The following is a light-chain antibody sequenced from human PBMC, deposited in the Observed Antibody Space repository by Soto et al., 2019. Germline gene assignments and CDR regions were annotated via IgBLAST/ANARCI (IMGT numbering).Light chain of an antibody. J-gene: IGLJ3*02. V-gene: IGLV2-14*01. CDR3: SSYLSTSALG. CDR1: SSDIGTYTS. Sequence: QSALTQPASVSGSPGQSITISCTGTSSDIGTYTSVSWYQHHPGKAPKLIIHEVSNRPSGVSNRFSGSKSGNTASLTISGLQTEDEADYYCSSYLSTSALGFGGGTKVTVL. CDR2: EVS.